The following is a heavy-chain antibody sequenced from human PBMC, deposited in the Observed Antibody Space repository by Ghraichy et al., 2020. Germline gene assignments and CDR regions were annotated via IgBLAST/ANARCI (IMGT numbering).Heavy chain of an antibody. CDR1: GFTFSSYS. D-gene: IGHD1-26*01. J-gene: IGHJ4*02. CDR3: ARVGRVVGAYYFDY. V-gene: IGHV3-21*01. CDR2: ISSSSSYI. Sequence: GGSLRLSCAASGFTFSSYSMNWVRQAPGKGLEWVSSISSSSSYIYYADSVKGRFTISRDNAKNSLYLQMNSLRAEDTAVYYCARVGRVVGAYYFDYWGQGTLVTVSS.